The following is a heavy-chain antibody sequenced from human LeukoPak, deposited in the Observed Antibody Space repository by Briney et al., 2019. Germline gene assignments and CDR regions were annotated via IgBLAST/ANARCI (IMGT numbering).Heavy chain of an antibody. V-gene: IGHV1-8*01. Sequence: ASVKVSCKASGYTLTSYDINWVRQATGQGLEWMGWMNPNSGNTGYAQKFQGRVTMTRNTSISTAYMELSSLRSEDTAVYYCARVNSSGYLLFDYWGQGTLVTVSS. D-gene: IGHD3-22*01. CDR1: GYTLTSYD. J-gene: IGHJ4*02. CDR2: MNPNSGNT. CDR3: ARVNSSGYLLFDY.